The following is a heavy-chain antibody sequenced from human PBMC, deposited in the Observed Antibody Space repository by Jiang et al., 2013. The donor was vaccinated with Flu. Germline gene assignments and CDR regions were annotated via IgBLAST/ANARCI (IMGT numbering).Heavy chain of an antibody. D-gene: IGHD3-22*01. J-gene: IGHJ4*02. Sequence: TLSLTCTVSGGSISSSSYYWGWIRQPPGKGLEWIGSIYYSGSTYYNPSLKSRVTISVDTSKNQFSLKLSSVTAADTAVYYCARQGDDSSGYYDYWGQGTLVTVSS. V-gene: IGHV4-39*01. CDR3: ARQGDDSSGYYDY. CDR1: GGSISSSSYY. CDR2: IYYSGST.